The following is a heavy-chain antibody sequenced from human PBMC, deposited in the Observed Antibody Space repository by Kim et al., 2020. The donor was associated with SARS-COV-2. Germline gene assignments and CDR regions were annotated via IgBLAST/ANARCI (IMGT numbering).Heavy chain of an antibody. V-gene: IGHV4-34*01. D-gene: IGHD2-15*01. CDR2: INHSGST. J-gene: IGHJ3*02. CDR1: GGSFSGYY. Sequence: SETLSLTCAVYGGSFSGYYWSWIRQPPGKGLEWIGEINHSGSTNYNPSLKSRVTISVDTSKNQFSLKLSSVTAADTAVYYCARIPAWQLLFGDAFDIWGQGTMVTVSS. CDR3: ARIPAWQLLFGDAFDI.